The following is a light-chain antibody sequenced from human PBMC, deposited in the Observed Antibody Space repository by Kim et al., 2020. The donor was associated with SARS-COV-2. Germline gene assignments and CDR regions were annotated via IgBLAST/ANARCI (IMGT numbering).Light chain of an antibody. J-gene: IGKJ1*01. CDR2: KTS. V-gene: IGKV1-5*03. CDR3: QQYHTHST. CDR1: QNVNIW. Sequence: AAVGDTVTITCRASQNVNIWLAWYQQKPGQVPKLLIHKTSGLQGGVPSRFSGGGSGTDFTLTISSLQPDDFATYYCQQYHTHSTFGQGTKVDIK.